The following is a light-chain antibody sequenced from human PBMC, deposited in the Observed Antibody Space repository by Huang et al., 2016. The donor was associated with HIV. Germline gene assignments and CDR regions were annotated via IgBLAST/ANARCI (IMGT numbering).Light chain of an antibody. CDR3: QQYESWPPLT. Sequence: EIVMTQSPDTLSVSPGERATLSCRASQSVRDKLAWYQQKPGQAPRLLLHATSTRAAGVPARFSGGWSGTEFTLTISSLQSEDCGVYYCQQYESWPPLTFGGGTKVEIK. V-gene: IGKV3-15*01. J-gene: IGKJ4*01. CDR1: QSVRDK. CDR2: ATS.